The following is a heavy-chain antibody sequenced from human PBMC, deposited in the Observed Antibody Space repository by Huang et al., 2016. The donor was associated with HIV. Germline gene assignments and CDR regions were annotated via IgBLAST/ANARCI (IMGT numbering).Heavy chain of an antibody. Sequence: QVQLVQSGAEVKKPGASVKVSCKASGYTFSNYDINWVRQAPGQGLEWMGGMNPNRGNTGYARKVQGRVTMTRSTSISTAYMELSRLRFEDTAVYYCATLPPVNYGRSGGRVRDYWGQGSLVTVSS. D-gene: IGHD2-15*01. CDR3: ATLPPVNYGRSGGRVRDY. J-gene: IGHJ4*02. CDR1: GYTFSNYD. V-gene: IGHV1-8*01. CDR2: MNPNRGNT.